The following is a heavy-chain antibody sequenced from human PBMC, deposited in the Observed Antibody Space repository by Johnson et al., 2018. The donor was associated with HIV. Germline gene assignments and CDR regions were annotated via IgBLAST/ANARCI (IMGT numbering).Heavy chain of an antibody. V-gene: IGHV3-66*02. CDR2: IDSSGER. CDR1: GLSVRTTY. Sequence: VQLVESAGGVVQPGGSLRLSCEVSGLSVRTTYMHWVRQAPGKGLEWVSVIDSSGERHYADSVMGRFTIFRENFKNTLYLQMNSLKIEDTAIYYCATSLNYYNENGPCAIDFWGQGTVVTVSS. D-gene: IGHD3-10*01. CDR3: ATSLNYYNENGPCAIDF. J-gene: IGHJ3*01.